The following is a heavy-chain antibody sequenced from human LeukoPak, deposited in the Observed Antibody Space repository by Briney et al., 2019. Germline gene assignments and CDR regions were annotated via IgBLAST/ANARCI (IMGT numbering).Heavy chain of an antibody. CDR1: GFTFSSYS. Sequence: GGSLRLSCAASGFTFSSYSMNWVRQAPGKGLEWVSYISSSSTIYYADSVKGRFTISRDNAKNSLYLQMNSLRAEDTAVYYCARDQGRAWDQGTLVTVSS. V-gene: IGHV3-48*01. D-gene: IGHD1-26*01. J-gene: IGHJ4*02. CDR3: ARDQGRA. CDR2: ISSSSTI.